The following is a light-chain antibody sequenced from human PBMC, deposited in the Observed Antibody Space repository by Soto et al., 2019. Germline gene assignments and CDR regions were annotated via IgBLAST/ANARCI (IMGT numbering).Light chain of an antibody. J-gene: IGLJ2*01. V-gene: IGLV2-14*01. Sequence: QSALTQPASVSGSPGQSITISCTGTSSDVGGYNYVSWYQQHPGKAPKLMIYDVSNRPSGVSNRFSGSKSCNTASRTISGLQADDEADYYCSSYTSSSTLVVFGGGTKVTVL. CDR3: SSYTSSSTLVV. CDR1: SSDVGGYNY. CDR2: DVS.